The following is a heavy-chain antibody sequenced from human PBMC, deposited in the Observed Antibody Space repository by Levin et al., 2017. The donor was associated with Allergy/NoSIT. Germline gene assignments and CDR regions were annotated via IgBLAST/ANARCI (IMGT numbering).Heavy chain of an antibody. CDR3: ERQCYGILTGYYNFDY. CDR1: GGSISSSISY. Sequence: SETLSLTCTVSGGSISSSISYWGWIRQAPGKGLEWIGSIYNSGSTYYNPSLKSRVTTSVDTSKNQFSLKLSSVTAADTAVYYCERQCYGILTGYYNFDYWGQGTLVTVSS. D-gene: IGHD3-9*01. J-gene: IGHJ4*02. V-gene: IGHV4-39*01. CDR2: IYNSGST.